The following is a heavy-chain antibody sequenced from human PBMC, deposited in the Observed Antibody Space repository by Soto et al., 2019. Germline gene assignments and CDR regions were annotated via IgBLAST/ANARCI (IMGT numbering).Heavy chain of an antibody. Sequence: TQTLSLTSTVSGGSISSYHWSWIRQSPGKGLEWIGYVFYTGSTKYNPALKRRVTISVDTSKNQFSLKLSSVSAADTGLYYCARSYSGTFYGYDTRGQGILVT. CDR3: ARSYSGTFYGYDT. V-gene: IGHV4-59*01. CDR2: VFYTGST. CDR1: GGSISSYH. D-gene: IGHD1-26*01. J-gene: IGHJ5*02.